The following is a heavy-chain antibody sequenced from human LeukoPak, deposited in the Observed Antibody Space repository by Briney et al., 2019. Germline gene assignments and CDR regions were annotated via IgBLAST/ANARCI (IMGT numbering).Heavy chain of an antibody. CDR2: ISAYNGNT. D-gene: IGHD3-3*01. CDR3: ARDPHPITIFGVVIFDPIPPQVPKLRSGMDV. Sequence: GASVKVSCKASGYTFTSYGISWVRQAPGQGLEWMGWISAYNGNTNYAQKLQGRVTMTTDTSTSTAYMELRSLRSDDTAVYYCARDPHPITIFGVVIFDPIPPQVPKLRSGMDVWGQGTTVTVSS. V-gene: IGHV1-18*01. J-gene: IGHJ6*02. CDR1: GYTFTSYG.